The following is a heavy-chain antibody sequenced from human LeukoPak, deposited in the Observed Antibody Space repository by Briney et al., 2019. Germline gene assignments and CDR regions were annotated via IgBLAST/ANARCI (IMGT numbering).Heavy chain of an antibody. Sequence: PGGSLRLSCAASGFTFRNHAMTWVRQAPGKGLEWVSVVTGNGDTTYYADSLKGRFTISRDNSRNTLYLQMNSQRAEDTAVYHCARNAADCTTSACYDSWGQGTLVTVSS. J-gene: IGHJ4*02. CDR3: ARNAADCTTSACYDS. CDR1: GFTFRNHA. CDR2: VTGNGDTT. V-gene: IGHV3-23*01. D-gene: IGHD2-8*01.